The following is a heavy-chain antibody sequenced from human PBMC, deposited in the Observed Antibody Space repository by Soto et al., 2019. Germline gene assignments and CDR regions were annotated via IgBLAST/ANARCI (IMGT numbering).Heavy chain of an antibody. CDR3: AKSQGYIVPRRYYYGRAV. CDR1: GFIFSSYG. D-gene: IGHD6-13*01. CDR2: ISYDGSNK. Sequence: QVQLVESGGGVVQPGRSLRLSCAASGFIFSSYGMHWVRQAPGKGLEWVAVISYDGSNKYYADSVKGRFTISRDNSKNTRYLQMNSLRAEDKAVYYCAKSQGYIVPRRYYYGRAVWGQGTTVTVSS. J-gene: IGHJ6*02. V-gene: IGHV3-30*18.